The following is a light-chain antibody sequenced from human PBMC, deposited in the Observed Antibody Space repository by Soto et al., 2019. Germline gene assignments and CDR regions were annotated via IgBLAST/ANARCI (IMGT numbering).Light chain of an antibody. CDR3: CSDAGTYSPV. CDR1: SSDVGAYNF. Sequence: QSALTQPPSVSGSPGQSVTISCTGTSSDVGAYNFVSWYQQYPGKAPKLIIFDVSARPSGVPDRFSGSKSGNTASLTISGLQADDEADYYCCSDAGTYSPVLGGGTKLTVL. CDR2: DVS. V-gene: IGLV2-11*01. J-gene: IGLJ2*01.